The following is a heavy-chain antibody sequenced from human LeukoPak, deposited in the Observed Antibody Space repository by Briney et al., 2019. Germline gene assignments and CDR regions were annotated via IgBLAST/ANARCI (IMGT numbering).Heavy chain of an antibody. D-gene: IGHD6-13*01. CDR2: IWYDGSNK. J-gene: IGHJ4*02. Sequence: GGSLRLSCAASGFTFSSYGMHWVRQAPGKGLEGVAVIWYDGSNKYYADSVKGRFTISRDNSKNTLYLQMNSLRAEDTAVYYCARDSSSWYYFDYWGQGTLVTVSS. V-gene: IGHV3-33*01. CDR1: GFTFSSYG. CDR3: ARDSSSWYYFDY.